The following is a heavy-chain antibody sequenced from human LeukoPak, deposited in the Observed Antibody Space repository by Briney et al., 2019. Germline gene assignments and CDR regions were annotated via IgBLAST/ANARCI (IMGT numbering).Heavy chain of an antibody. Sequence: SQTLSLTCTVSGVSISSGDYYWSWIRQPPGKGLEWIGYMYYSGSTYYNPSLKGRAIISLDTSKNQLSLKLSSVTAADTAVYYCARPYYYDSRIDPWGQGTLVTVSS. J-gene: IGHJ5*02. V-gene: IGHV4-30-4*01. CDR2: MYYSGST. CDR1: GVSISSGDYY. CDR3: ARPYYYDSRIDP. D-gene: IGHD3-22*01.